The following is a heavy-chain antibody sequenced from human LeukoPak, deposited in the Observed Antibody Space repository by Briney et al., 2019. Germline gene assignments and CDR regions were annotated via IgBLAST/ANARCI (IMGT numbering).Heavy chain of an antibody. D-gene: IGHD2-15*01. CDR2: MNPNSGNT. J-gene: IGHJ5*02. CDR1: GYTFTGYD. Sequence: ASVKVSCKASGYTFTGYDINWVRQATGQGLEWMGWMNPNSGNTGYAQKFQGRVTMTRNSSISTAYMELSSLTSEDTAVYYCARDRYCSGGSCNRVGHNWFDPWGQGTPVTVSS. CDR3: ARDRYCSGGSCNRVGHNWFDP. V-gene: IGHV1-8*01.